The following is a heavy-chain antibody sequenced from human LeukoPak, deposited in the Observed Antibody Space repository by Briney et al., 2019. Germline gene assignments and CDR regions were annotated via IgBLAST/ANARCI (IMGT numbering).Heavy chain of an antibody. CDR2: IYYSGST. Sequence: PSETLSLTCTVSGGSISSHYWSWIRQPPGKGLEWIGYIYYSGSTNYNPSLKSRVTISVDTSKNQFSLKLSSATAADTAVYYCARGGAAAGFDYWGQGTLVTVSS. D-gene: IGHD6-13*01. CDR3: ARGGAAAGFDY. J-gene: IGHJ4*02. CDR1: GGSISSHY. V-gene: IGHV4-59*11.